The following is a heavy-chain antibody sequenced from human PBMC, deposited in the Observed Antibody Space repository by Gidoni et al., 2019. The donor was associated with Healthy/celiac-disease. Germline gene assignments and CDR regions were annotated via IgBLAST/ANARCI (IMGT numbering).Heavy chain of an antibody. V-gene: IGHV5-10-1*03. CDR1: GYSVSSYW. J-gene: IGHJ4*02. Sequence: EVQLVQSGAEVKQPGESLRISCKGSGYSVSSYWISWVRQWPGIGLEWMGRIDPSDYYTNYSPSFQGHVTISADKSISTAYLQWSSLKASDTGMYYCARGYGDYEGLGYWGQGTLVTVSS. CDR3: ARGYGDYEGLGY. D-gene: IGHD4-17*01. CDR2: IDPSDYYT.